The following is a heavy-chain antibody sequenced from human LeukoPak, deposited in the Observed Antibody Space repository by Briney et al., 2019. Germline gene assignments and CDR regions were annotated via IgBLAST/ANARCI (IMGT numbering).Heavy chain of an antibody. D-gene: IGHD6-19*01. Sequence: GASVKVSCKASGYTFTSYGISWVRQAPGQGLEWMGWISAYNGNTNYAQKLQGRVTMTTDTSTSTAYMELRSLRSDDTAVYYCARDSPYSNGWYNWFDPWGQGTLVTVSS. CDR1: GYTFTSYG. CDR3: ARDSPYSNGWYNWFDP. J-gene: IGHJ5*02. CDR2: ISAYNGNT. V-gene: IGHV1-18*01.